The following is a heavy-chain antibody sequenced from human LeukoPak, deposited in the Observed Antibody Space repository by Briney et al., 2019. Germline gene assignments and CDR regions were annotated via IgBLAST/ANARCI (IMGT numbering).Heavy chain of an antibody. Sequence: GGSLRLSCVASGFTFSSYSMNWVRQAPGKGLGWVSSISSGSSYIYYADSVKGRFTISRDNAKNSLYLQMNSLRAEDTAVYYCARDDSGDYSLDHWGQGTLVTVSS. J-gene: IGHJ4*02. V-gene: IGHV3-21*06. CDR3: ARDDSGDYSLDH. CDR2: ISSGSSYI. CDR1: GFTFSSYS. D-gene: IGHD4-17*01.